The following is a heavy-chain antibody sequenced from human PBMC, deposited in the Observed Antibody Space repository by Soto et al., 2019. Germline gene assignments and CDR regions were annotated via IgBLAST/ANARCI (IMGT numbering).Heavy chain of an antibody. CDR2: INPSVGST. V-gene: IGHV1-46*01. CDR3: VRDYDILTAYQYYFDY. Sequence: ASVKVSCKASGYTFTNYYMHWVRQAPGQGLEWMGIINPSVGSTTYAQRFQGIFTITRDTSTSTVYMELSSLRSEDTAVYYCVRDYDILTAYQYYFDYWGQGTLVTVSS. CDR1: GYTFTNYY. D-gene: IGHD3-9*01. J-gene: IGHJ4*02.